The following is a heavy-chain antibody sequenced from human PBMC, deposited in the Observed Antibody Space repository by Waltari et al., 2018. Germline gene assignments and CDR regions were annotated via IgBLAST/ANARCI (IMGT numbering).Heavy chain of an antibody. CDR1: GGSIRSGCSY. CDR2: IYPSGST. Sequence: QVQLQASGPGLVQPSQTLSLTCTVSGGSIRSGCSYWNWIRQPAGKGLEWIGYIYPSGSTNYNPSLKSRVTISVDTSKNQFSLKLSSVTAADTAVYYCARDRGRAYWYFDLWGRGTLVTVSS. D-gene: IGHD3-10*01. CDR3: ARDRGRAYWYFDL. J-gene: IGHJ2*01. V-gene: IGHV4-61*09.